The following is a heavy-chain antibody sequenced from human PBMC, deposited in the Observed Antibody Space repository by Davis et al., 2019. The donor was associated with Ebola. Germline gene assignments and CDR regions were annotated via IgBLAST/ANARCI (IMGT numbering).Heavy chain of an antibody. CDR1: GYTFTSYG. D-gene: IGHD3-10*01. CDR2: ISAYNGNT. CDR3: ARDRGRITMVQGVYYGVDV. Sequence: AASVKVSCKASGYTFTSYGISWVRQAPGQGLEWMGWISAYNGNTNYVQKLQGRVTMTTDTSTSTAYMELRSLRSDDTAVYYCARDRGRITMVQGVYYGVDVWGQGTTVTVSS. V-gene: IGHV1-18*01. J-gene: IGHJ6*02.